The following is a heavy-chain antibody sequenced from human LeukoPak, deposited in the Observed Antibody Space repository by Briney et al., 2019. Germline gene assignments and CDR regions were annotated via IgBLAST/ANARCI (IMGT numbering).Heavy chain of an antibody. J-gene: IGHJ3*02. D-gene: IGHD5/OR15-5a*01. CDR3: AKSEMSQIVLSAFDI. Sequence: GRSLRLSCAASGFTFDDYAMHWVRQAPGKGLEWVSGISWNSGSIGYADSVKGRFTISRDNAKSSLYLQMNSLRAEDTALYYCAKSEMSQIVLSAFDIWGQGTMVTVSS. CDR2: ISWNSGSI. V-gene: IGHV3-9*01. CDR1: GFTFDDYA.